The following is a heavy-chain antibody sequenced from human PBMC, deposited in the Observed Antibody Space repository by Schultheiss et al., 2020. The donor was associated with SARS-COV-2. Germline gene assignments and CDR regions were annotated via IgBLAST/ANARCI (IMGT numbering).Heavy chain of an antibody. V-gene: IGHV3-30*01. CDR1: GFTFSSYE. CDR3: ARGLYCTNGVCPGDY. CDR2: ISYDGSNK. Sequence: GGSLRLSCAASGFTFSSYEMNWVRQAPGKGLEWVAVISYDGSNKYYADSVKGRFTISRDNSKNTLYLQMNSLRAEDTAVYYCARGLYCTNGVCPGDYWGQGTLVTVSS. D-gene: IGHD2-8*01. J-gene: IGHJ4*02.